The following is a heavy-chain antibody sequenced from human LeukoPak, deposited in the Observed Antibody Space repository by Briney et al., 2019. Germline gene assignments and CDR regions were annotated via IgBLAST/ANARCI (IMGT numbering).Heavy chain of an antibody. CDR3: AKDAQGMTGGFDY. Sequence: SPRLSCAASLFTFDDYAMRWVRHAPRKGLEWVSGINWSSGSISYADSVKGRFTISRNNAKNSLYLQERSMRTEDTALYYCAKDAQGMTGGFDYWGQGTLVTVSS. V-gene: IGHV3-9*01. J-gene: IGHJ4*02. D-gene: IGHD4-23*01. CDR1: LFTFDDYA. CDR2: INWSSGSI.